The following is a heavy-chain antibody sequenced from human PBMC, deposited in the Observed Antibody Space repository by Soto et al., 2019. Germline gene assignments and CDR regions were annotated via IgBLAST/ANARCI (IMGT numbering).Heavy chain of an antibody. CDR3: ARGSSIGWNYYYYGMDV. CDR1: GFTFSSYG. V-gene: IGHV3-30*03. CDR2: ISYDGSNK. Sequence: GGSLRLSCAASGFTFSSYGMHWVRQAPGKGLEWVAVISYDGSNKYYADSVKGRFTISRDNSKKTLYLQMNSLRAEDTAVYYCARGSSIGWNYYYYGMDVWGQGTTVTVSS. D-gene: IGHD1-26*01. J-gene: IGHJ6*02.